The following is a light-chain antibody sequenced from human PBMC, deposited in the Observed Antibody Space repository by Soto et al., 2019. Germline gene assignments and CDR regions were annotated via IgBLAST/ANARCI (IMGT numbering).Light chain of an antibody. CDR1: QDIRNF. J-gene: IGKJ3*01. V-gene: IGKV1-27*01. Sequence: DIQMTQSPTSLSASVGDRVTITCRASQDIRNFVAWYQQKPGKAPKLLIYAASTLQSGVPSRFSGSGSGTDFTLTLNRLQPEDVATYFCQKYSSVPVFGPGTKVEIK. CDR3: QKYSSVPV. CDR2: AAS.